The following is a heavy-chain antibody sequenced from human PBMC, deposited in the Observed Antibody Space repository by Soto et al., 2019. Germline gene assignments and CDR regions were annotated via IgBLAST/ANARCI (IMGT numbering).Heavy chain of an antibody. CDR2: TYYRSKWYN. CDR3: ARDLYWWELQVTNGAFDI. J-gene: IGHJ3*02. Sequence: SQTLSLTCAISGDSVSSNSAAWNWIRQSPSRGLEWLGRTYYRSKWYNDYAVSVKSRITINPDTSKNQFSLQLNSVTPEDTAVYYCARDLYWWELQVTNGAFDIWGQGTMVTVSS. D-gene: IGHD2-15*01. V-gene: IGHV6-1*01. CDR1: GDSVSSNSAA.